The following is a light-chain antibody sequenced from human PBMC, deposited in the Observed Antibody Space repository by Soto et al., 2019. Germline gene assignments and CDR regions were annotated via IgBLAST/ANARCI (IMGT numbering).Light chain of an antibody. CDR3: QHFGSSQIT. J-gene: IGKJ3*01. V-gene: IGKV3-20*01. CDR2: GAS. Sequence: EIVLTQSPGTLSLSPGERATLSCRASQSVTSSYLAWYHHKPGQAPRLLIYGASSRAADIPDRFSGNGSGTDFTLTISRLEPEDFAVYYCQHFGSSQITFGPGTKVDIK. CDR1: QSVTSSY.